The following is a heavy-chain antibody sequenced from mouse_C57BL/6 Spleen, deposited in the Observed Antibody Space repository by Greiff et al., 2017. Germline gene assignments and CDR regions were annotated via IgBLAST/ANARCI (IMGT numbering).Heavy chain of an antibody. J-gene: IGHJ3*01. CDR1: GSSFTGSF. Sequence: EVQLQQSGPELVKPGASVKISCKASGSSFTGSFMNWVMQSHGKSLEWIGRINPYNGDPFYNQKFKGKATLTVEKSSSTAHMERRSLTSEDSAVYYCARERDSSLAWFAYWGQGTLVTVSA. V-gene: IGHV1-20*01. CDR2: INPYNGDP. CDR3: ARERDSSLAWFAY. D-gene: IGHD1-1*01.